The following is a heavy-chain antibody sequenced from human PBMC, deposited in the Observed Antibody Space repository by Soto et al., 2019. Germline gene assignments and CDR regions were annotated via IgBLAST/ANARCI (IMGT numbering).Heavy chain of an antibody. CDR2: ISASGGST. Sequence: EVQLLESGGGLVQTGGSLRLSCAASGFTFSTYAMSWVRQAPGEGLEWVSTISASGGSTYYTASVKGRFTISRDNSKNTLFLHMNSLRAEDTAVYYCAKGIVVSGTDGKFDSWGQGTLVTVAS. V-gene: IGHV3-23*01. D-gene: IGHD6-19*01. J-gene: IGHJ4*02. CDR3: AKGIVVSGTDGKFDS. CDR1: GFTFSTYA.